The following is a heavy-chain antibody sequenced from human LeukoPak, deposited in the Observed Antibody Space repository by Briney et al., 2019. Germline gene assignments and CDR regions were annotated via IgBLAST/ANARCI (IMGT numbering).Heavy chain of an antibody. CDR1: GFTFSSYG. CDR3: ARDRYYGSGNFDY. Sequence: PGRSLRLSCAASGFTFSSYGMHWVRQAPGRGLEWVAVIWYDESNKYYADSVKGRFTISRDNSKNTLYLQMNSLRAEDTAVYYCARDRYYGSGNFDYWGQGTLVTVSS. D-gene: IGHD3-10*01. J-gene: IGHJ4*02. V-gene: IGHV3-33*01. CDR2: IWYDESNK.